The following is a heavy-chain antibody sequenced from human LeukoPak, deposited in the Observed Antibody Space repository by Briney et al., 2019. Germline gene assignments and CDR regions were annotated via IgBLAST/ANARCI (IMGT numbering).Heavy chain of an antibody. D-gene: IGHD3-3*01. CDR3: VRDWDHYDFDS. Sequence: GGSLRLSCAASGFTFSNYWIHWVRQAPGKGLVWVSRINPAGNYQNYADSVKGRFTISRDNAKNIVYLQMNSLRAEDTALFYCVRDWDHYDFDSWGQGTLVTVSS. CDR2: INPAGNYQ. CDR1: GFTFSNYW. V-gene: IGHV3-74*01. J-gene: IGHJ5*01.